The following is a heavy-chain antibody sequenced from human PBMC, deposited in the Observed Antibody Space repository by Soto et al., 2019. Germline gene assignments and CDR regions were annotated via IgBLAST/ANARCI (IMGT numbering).Heavy chain of an antibody. CDR3: ARDYMVRGVMRWFDS. CDR2: IYHSGST. Sequence: QVQLQESGPGLVNPSGTLSLTCAVSGGSISSSNWWSWVRQPPGKGLEWIGEIYHSGSTNYNPSLKSRVTISVDKSKNQFSLKLGSVTAADTAVYYCARDYMVRGVMRWFDSWCQGTLVTVSS. CDR1: GGSISSSNW. J-gene: IGHJ5*01. D-gene: IGHD3-10*01. V-gene: IGHV4-4*02.